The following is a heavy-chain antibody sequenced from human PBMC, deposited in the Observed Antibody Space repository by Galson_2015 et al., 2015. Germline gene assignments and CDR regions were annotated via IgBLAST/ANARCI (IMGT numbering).Heavy chain of an antibody. D-gene: IGHD3-3*01. J-gene: IGHJ4*02. V-gene: IGHV3-30*19. CDR1: GFTFSSYG. CDR2: IWYDGSNK. Sequence: SLRLSCAASGFTFSSYGMHWVRQAPGKGLEWVAVIWYDGSNKYYADSVKGRFTISRDDSKNTLYLQINSLGAEDTAVYYCVRGGYYDFWSGYSTVYWGQGTLVTVSS. CDR3: VRGGYYDFWSGYSTVY.